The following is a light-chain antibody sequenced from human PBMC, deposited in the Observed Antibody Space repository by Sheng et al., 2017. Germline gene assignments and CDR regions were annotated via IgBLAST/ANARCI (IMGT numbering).Light chain of an antibody. V-gene: IGLV2-14*03. Sequence: QSALTQPASVSGSPGQSITISCTGTSSDIGAYNYVSWYQQHPGKAPRFMIYDVTYRPSGVSDRFSGSKSGNTASLTISGLQADDEADYYCCSYTRRSTLVFGGGTKLTVL. CDR3: CSYTRRSTLV. CDR2: DVT. CDR1: SSDIGAYNY. J-gene: IGLJ2*01.